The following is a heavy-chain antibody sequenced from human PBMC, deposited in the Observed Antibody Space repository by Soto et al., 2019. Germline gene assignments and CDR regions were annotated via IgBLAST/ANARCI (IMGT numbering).Heavy chain of an antibody. Sequence: EVQLVESGGDLVQPGGSLRLSCAASGFSVNSKYMSWVRQAPGKGLEWVSLIQSGGSTYYAGSLKGRSTISRDFSENTLFLQLNSLPVEEPTVYYRPRDDAHCNGVRRSRVPMDVCGKGTTVTVSA. J-gene: IGHJ6*04. V-gene: IGHV3-66*01. D-gene: IGHD2-8*01. CDR3: PRDDAHCNGVRRSRVPMDV. CDR1: GFSVNSKY. CDR2: IQSGGST.